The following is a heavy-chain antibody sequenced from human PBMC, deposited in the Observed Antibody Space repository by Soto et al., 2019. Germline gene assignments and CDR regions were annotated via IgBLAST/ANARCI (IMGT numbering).Heavy chain of an antibody. CDR3: GRDPNGDYIGAFAM. CDR2: ITASGDYA. V-gene: IGHV3-23*01. Sequence: ESGGGLVQPGGSLRLSCAAAEFTFSDYAMTWVRLAPGRGLEWVSSITASGDYAQYTDSVKGRFSVSRDNSRSTLFLQMESLRDEDTAIYFCGRDPNGDYIGAFAMWGRGTMVTVSS. CDR1: EFTFSDYA. J-gene: IGHJ3*02. D-gene: IGHD4-17*01.